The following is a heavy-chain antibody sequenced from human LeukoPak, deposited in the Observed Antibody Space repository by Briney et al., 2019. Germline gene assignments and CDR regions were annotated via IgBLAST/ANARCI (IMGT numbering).Heavy chain of an antibody. CDR1: GYTFTTYD. CDR2: ISAYDGYA. J-gene: IGHJ4*02. D-gene: IGHD1/OR15-1a*01. V-gene: IGHV1-18*01. CDR3: ARVGTGTRSFDS. Sequence: GASVKVSCKTSGYTFTTYDINWVRQAPGQALEWMGRISAYDGYANYGQKLQGRVTMTTDTSTNTAYMELRSLRSDDTAVYYCARVGTGTRSFDSWGQGTLVTVSS.